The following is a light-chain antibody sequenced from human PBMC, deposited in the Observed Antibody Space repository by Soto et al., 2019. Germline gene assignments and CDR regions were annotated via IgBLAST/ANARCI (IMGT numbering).Light chain of an antibody. CDR3: PHSYSPPRT. V-gene: IGKV1-5*01. CDR2: DDS. J-gene: IGKJ1*01. Sequence: IEIAPCASTLWASVGDRVAITCGASQSISSWLSLYRQKPGKAPKLLIYDDSSLESGVPSRFSGSGSGTDFTLTISSLQPEDFATYYCPHSYSPPRTFGQRTKLDI. CDR1: QSISSW.